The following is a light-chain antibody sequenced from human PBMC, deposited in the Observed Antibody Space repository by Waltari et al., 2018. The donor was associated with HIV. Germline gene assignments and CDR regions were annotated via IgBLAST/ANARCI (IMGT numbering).Light chain of an antibody. CDR2: DVS. V-gene: IGLV2-11*01. Sequence: QSALTQPRSVSGSPGQSVTISCTGTSSDVGGYNYVSWYQQHPGKAPKPMIHDVSKRPSGVPDRFSGSKSGTTASLTISGLQAEDEADYYCCSFAGFYTWVFGGGTKLTVL. CDR1: SSDVGGYNY. J-gene: IGLJ3*02. CDR3: CSFAGFYTWV.